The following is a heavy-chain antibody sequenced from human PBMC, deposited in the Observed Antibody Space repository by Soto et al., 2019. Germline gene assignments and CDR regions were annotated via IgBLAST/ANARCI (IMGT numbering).Heavy chain of an antibody. J-gene: IGHJ3*02. CDR2: IYHSGST. CDR1: GGSISSGGYS. V-gene: IGHV4-30-2*01. Sequence: QLQLQESGSGLVTPSQTLSLTCAVSGGSISSGGYSWNWIRQLPGKGLEWIGNIYHSGSTYYNANLKSRVTRSVDRSKNQFSLKLSSVTAADTAVYYCGRGDYANAFDIWGQGTMVTVSS. CDR3: GRGDYANAFDI. D-gene: IGHD4-17*01.